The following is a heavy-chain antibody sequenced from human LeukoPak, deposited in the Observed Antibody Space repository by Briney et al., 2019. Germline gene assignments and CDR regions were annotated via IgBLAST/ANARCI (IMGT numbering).Heavy chain of an antibody. V-gene: IGHV3-23*01. J-gene: IGHJ4*02. CDR2: ISGSGGST. CDR1: GFTFSSYA. CDR3: AKDFMITFGGVIVYYFDY. D-gene: IGHD3-16*02. Sequence: QPGGSLRLSCAASGFTFSSYAMSWVRQAPGKGLEWVSAISGSGGSTYYADSVKGRFTISRDNSKNTLYLQMNSLRAEDTAVYYCAKDFMITFGGVIVYYFDYWGQGTLVTVSS.